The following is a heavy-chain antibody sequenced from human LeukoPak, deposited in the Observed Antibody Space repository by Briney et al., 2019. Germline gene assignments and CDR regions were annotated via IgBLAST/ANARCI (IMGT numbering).Heavy chain of an antibody. D-gene: IGHD3-22*01. CDR2: IYPGDSDT. CDR3: ARRDDSSGYYYGRRAFDI. J-gene: IGHJ3*02. V-gene: IGHV5-51*01. Sequence: GESLKISCKGSGYSFTSYWIGWVRQMPGKGLEWMGIIYPGDSDTRYSPSFQGQVTISADKSISTAYLQWSSLKASDTAMYYCARRDDSSGYYYGRRAFDIWGQGTMVTVSS. CDR1: GYSFTSYW.